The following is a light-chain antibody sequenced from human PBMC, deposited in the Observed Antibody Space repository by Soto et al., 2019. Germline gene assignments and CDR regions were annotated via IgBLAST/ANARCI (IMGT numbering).Light chain of an antibody. Sequence: VVLTQSPGTLSLSPGERATLSCRASHSFASNYLAWYQQKPGQAPSLLIYGASIRATGIPDGFSGSGSGTDFTLTISSLEPEDFAVYYCQQHCGCPLYSFGQGTKVDIK. V-gene: IGKV3-20*01. CDR3: QQHCGCPLYS. CDR2: GAS. J-gene: IGKJ2*03. CDR1: HSFASNY.